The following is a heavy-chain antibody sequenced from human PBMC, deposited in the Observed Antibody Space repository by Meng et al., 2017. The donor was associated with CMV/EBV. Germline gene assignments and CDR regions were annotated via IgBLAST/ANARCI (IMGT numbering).Heavy chain of an antibody. J-gene: IGHJ6*02. D-gene: IGHD1-26*01. CDR2: IYYSGST. V-gene: IGHV4-59*01. CDR1: GGSISSYY. CDR3: ARDIAWELRPGLPYYYGMDV. Sequence: SETLSLTRTVSGGSISSYYWSWIRQPPGKGLEWFGYIYYSGSTNYNPSLKSRVTISVDTSKNQFSLKLSSVTAADTAVYYCARDIAWELRPGLPYYYGMDVWGQGTTVTVSS.